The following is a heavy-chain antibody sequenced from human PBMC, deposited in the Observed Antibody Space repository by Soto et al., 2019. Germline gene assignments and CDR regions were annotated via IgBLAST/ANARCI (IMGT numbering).Heavy chain of an antibody. Sequence: PSETLSLTCTVSGGSISSGGYYWSWIRQHPGKGLEWIGYIYYSGSTYYNPSLKSRVTISVDTSKNQFSLKLSSVTAADTAVYYCARVVATIFYYYYYMDVWGKGTTVTVSS. D-gene: IGHD5-12*01. CDR1: GGSISSGGYY. J-gene: IGHJ6*03. CDR2: IYYSGST. CDR3: ARVVATIFYYYYYMDV. V-gene: IGHV4-31*03.